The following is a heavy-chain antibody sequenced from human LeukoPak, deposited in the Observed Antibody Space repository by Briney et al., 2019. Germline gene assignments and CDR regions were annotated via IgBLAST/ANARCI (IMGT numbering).Heavy chain of an antibody. D-gene: IGHD6-6*01. V-gene: IGHV3-23*01. J-gene: IGHJ4*02. CDR3: AKGRYSGSSAYFDY. CDR1: GFTFSSFG. Sequence: GGSLRLSCAASGFTFSSFGMSWVRQAPGKGLEWISTISGGGGTIYYADSVRGRFAISRDNSMDTLSLQMNSLGAEDTALYYCAKGRYSGSSAYFDYWGQGALVTVSS. CDR2: ISGGGGTI.